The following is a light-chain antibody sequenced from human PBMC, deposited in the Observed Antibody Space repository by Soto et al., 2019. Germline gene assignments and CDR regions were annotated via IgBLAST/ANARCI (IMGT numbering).Light chain of an antibody. CDR2: WPF. J-gene: IGKJ4*01. V-gene: IGKV4-1*01. CDR3: HQYDRPPLT. CDR1: QRVLFSSNSKNF. Sequence: DIVLTQSPDSLAVSLRERATINCKSSQRVLFSSNSKNFIAWYQQRPGQSPRLLMYWPFTRESGVPDRFSGSGSGTDFTLTINNLQAEDVAVYYCHQYDRPPLTFGGGTKVEIK.